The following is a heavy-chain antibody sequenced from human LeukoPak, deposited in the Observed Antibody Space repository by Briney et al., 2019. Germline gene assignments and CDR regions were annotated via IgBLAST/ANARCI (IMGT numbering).Heavy chain of an antibody. V-gene: IGHV4-59*01. J-gene: IGHJ6*02. D-gene: IGHD1-26*01. CDR1: GGSISSYY. CDR2: IYYNGNT. Sequence: SETLSLTCTVSGGSISSYYWNWIRRPPGKGLEWIGYIYYNGNTNYSPSLKSRVTMSVDTSKNLFSLKVSSVTAADTAVYYCARGRSNYYGMDVWGQGTTVTVSS. CDR3: ARGRSNYYGMDV.